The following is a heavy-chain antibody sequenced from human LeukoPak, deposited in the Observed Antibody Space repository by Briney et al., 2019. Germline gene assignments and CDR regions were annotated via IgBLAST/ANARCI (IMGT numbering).Heavy chain of an antibody. J-gene: IGHJ4*02. CDR1: GFTVSSNY. Sequence: PGGSLRLSCAASGFTVSSNYMSWVRQAPGKGLEWVSGISGSGGTTYYADSVKGRFTISRDNSKDTLYLQMNSLRAEDTAVYYCATDSSAYFYFDYWGQGTLATVSS. CDR2: ISGSGGTT. CDR3: ATDSSAYFYFDY. D-gene: IGHD3-22*01. V-gene: IGHV3-23*01.